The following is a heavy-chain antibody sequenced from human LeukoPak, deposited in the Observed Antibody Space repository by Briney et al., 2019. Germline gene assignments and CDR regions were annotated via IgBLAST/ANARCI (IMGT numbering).Heavy chain of an antibody. CDR3: ARVTWSSLNNGPIWGSPENWFDP. CDR2: INPSGGST. Sequence: ASVKLSCKASGYTFTSYYMHWVRQAPGQGLEWMGIINPSGGSTSYAQKFQGRVTMTRDTSTSTVYMELSSLRSEDTAVYYCARVTWSSLNNGPIWGSPENWFDPWGQGTLVTVSS. J-gene: IGHJ5*02. D-gene: IGHD3-16*01. V-gene: IGHV1-46*01. CDR1: GYTFTSYY.